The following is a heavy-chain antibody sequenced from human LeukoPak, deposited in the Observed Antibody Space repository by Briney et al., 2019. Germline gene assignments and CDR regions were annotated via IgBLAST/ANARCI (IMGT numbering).Heavy chain of an antibody. CDR1: GYTFTSYD. J-gene: IGHJ3*02. Sequence: ASVKVSCKASGYTFTSYDINWVRQATGQGLEWRGWMNPNSGSTGYAQKFQGRVTITRNTSISTAYMELSSLRSEDTAVYYCARGDPSEVDAFDIWGQGTMVTVSS. D-gene: IGHD2-2*01. CDR2: MNPNSGST. V-gene: IGHV1-8*03. CDR3: ARGDPSEVDAFDI.